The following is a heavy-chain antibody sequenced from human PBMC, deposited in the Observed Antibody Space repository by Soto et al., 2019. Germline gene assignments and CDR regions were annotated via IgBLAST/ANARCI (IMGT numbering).Heavy chain of an antibody. J-gene: IGHJ5*02. V-gene: IGHV3-23*01. Sequence: GSLRLSCSASGFTFNTYSMTWVRQAPGKGLEWVSAISGSGGSIDYADSVKGRFTISRDNSKNTLYLQMNSLRAEDTAVYYCAKGRQQLQYNWFDPWGQGTLVTVSS. CDR1: GFTFNTYS. D-gene: IGHD6-13*01. CDR2: ISGSGGSI. CDR3: AKGRQQLQYNWFDP.